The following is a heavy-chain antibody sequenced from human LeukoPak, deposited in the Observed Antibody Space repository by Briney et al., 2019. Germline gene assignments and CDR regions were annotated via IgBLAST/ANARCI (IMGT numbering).Heavy chain of an antibody. V-gene: IGHV3-30*18. J-gene: IGHJ4*02. Sequence: GGSLRLSCAASGFTFSSYGMHWVRQAPGKGLEWVAVISYDGSNKYYADSVKGRFTISRDNSKNTLYLQMNSLRAEDTAVYYCAKDLEIVGATLGYWGQGTLVTVSS. D-gene: IGHD1-26*01. CDR2: ISYDGSNK. CDR1: GFTFSSYG. CDR3: AKDLEIVGATLGY.